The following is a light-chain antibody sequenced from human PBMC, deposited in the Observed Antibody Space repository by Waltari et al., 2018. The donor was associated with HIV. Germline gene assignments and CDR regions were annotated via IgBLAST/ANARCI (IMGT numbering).Light chain of an antibody. CDR1: SSN. CDR3: AAWGDNLSGPVL. CDR2: RNN. J-gene: IGLJ2*01. V-gene: IGLV1-47*03. Sequence: QSVLTQPPSASGTPGQRVTISCSGSSSNVHWYQKFPGTAPKLLIYRNNQRPSGVPDRFSGSKSGTSASLAISGLWSEDEADYYCAAWGDNLSGPVLFGGGTKLTVL.